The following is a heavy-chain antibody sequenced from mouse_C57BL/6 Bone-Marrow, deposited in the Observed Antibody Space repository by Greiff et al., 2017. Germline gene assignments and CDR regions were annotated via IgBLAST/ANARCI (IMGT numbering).Heavy chain of an antibody. J-gene: IGHJ3*01. V-gene: IGHV1-15*01. D-gene: IGHD2-5*01. CDR2: IDPETGGT. CDR1: GYTFTDYE. CDR3: TTYYSNQFAY. Sequence: VQLQQSGAELVRPGASVTLSCKASGYTFTDYEMHWVKQTPVHGLEWIGAIDPETGGTAYNQKFKGKAILTADKSSSTAYMELRSLTSEDSAVYYCTTYYSNQFAYWGQGTLVTVSA.